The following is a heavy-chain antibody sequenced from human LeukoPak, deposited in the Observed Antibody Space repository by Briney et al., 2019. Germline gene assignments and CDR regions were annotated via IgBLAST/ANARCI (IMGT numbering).Heavy chain of an antibody. CDR3: SRSGGTFDY. Sequence: PGGSLRLSCVASGCNFPDYSLSWVRQSSGGGPGVAGFHQTSDFFGTTQYAASVRGRFTISRDDSKGIAYLQMDSLKIEDTGVYYCSRSGGTFDYWGKGVLVLVS. J-gene: IGHJ4*02. CDR1: GCNFPDYS. CDR2: QTSDFFGTT. D-gene: IGHD4-23*01. V-gene: IGHV3-49*04.